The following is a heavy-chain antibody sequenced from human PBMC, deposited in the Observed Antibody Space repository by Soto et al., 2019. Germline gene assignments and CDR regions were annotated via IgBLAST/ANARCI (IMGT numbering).Heavy chain of an antibody. Sequence: QVQLQQWGAGLLKPSETLSLTCAVYGGSFSGYYWSWIRQPPGKGLEWIGEINHSGSTNYNPSIKSRVTISVDTSNNQFSLKLSSVTAADTAVYYCARGRSLRYFDWSPSDAFDIWGQGTMVTVSS. V-gene: IGHV4-34*01. D-gene: IGHD3-9*01. CDR3: ARGRSLRYFDWSPSDAFDI. J-gene: IGHJ3*02. CDR2: INHSGST. CDR1: GGSFSGYY.